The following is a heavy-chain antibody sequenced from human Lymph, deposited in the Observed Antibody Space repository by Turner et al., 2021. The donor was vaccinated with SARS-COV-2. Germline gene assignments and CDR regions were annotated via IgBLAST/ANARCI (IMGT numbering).Heavy chain of an antibody. J-gene: IGHJ4*02. D-gene: IGHD2-2*01. CDR3: ARVVPAGWYYFDY. CDR1: GGPISSYY. Sequence: QVQLQESGPGLVKPSETLSLTCTVSGGPISSYYWSWIRQPPGKGLEWIGYIFYSGSTSYNPTLKSRVTISVDTSKNQFSPKLSSVTAADTAVYYCARVVPAGWYYFDYWGQGTLVTVSS. CDR2: IFYSGST. V-gene: IGHV4-59*01.